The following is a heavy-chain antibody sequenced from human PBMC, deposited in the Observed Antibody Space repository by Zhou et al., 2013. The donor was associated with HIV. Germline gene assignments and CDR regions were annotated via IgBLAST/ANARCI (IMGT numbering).Heavy chain of an antibody. CDR3: ARDIGPDYDSAAYYVSETYTFDY. CDR1: GYTFTGHY. J-gene: IGHJ4*02. V-gene: IGHV1-2*02. D-gene: IGHD3-22*01. Sequence: VQLVQSGAEVKKPGASVKVSCKPSGYTFTGHYMHWVRQAPGQELEWMGWINPKTGGTTFAQKFQGRVTMTWDTSISTAYMELSRLKSDDTAIYYCARDIGPDYDSAAYYVSETYTFDYWGQGTLVTVSS. CDR2: INPKTGGT.